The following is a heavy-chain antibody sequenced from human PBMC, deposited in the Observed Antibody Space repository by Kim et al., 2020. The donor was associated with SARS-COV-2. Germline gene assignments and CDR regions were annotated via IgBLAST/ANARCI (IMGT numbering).Heavy chain of an antibody. CDR1: GFTFSSYA. CDR2: ISYDGSNK. CDR3: AGPSRGIAAAGTVHYYYGMDV. J-gene: IGHJ6*02. Sequence: GGSLRLSCAASGFTFSSYAMHWVRQAPGKGLEWVAVISYDGSNKYYADSVKGRFTISRDNSKNTLYLQMNSLRAEDTAVYYCAGPSRGIAAAGTVHYYYGMDVWGQGTTVTVSS. D-gene: IGHD6-13*01. V-gene: IGHV3-30*04.